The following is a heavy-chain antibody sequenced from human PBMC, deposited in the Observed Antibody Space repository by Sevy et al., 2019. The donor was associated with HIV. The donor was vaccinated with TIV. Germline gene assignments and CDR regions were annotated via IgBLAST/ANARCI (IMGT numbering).Heavy chain of an antibody. Sequence: SETLSLTCVVSGDSMTSYYYWGWIRQSPRKGLEWIGSVLHGGTTYYSASLKSRVTISGDTSKNQISLNLNSVTAADTATYYCARPIYSGRQGFVSVAFDLWGQGTMVTVSS. CDR3: ARPIYSGRQGFVSVAFDL. CDR1: GDSMTSYYY. J-gene: IGHJ3*01. CDR2: VLHGGTT. V-gene: IGHV4-38-2*01. D-gene: IGHD5-12*01.